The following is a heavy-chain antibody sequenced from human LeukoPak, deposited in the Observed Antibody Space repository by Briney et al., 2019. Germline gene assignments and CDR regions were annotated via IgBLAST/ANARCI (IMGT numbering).Heavy chain of an antibody. V-gene: IGHV4-39*02. CDR3: ARDLRYCSSTSCYDPCLDY. CDR1: GGSISSSSNY. CDR2: IYYSGST. J-gene: IGHJ4*02. D-gene: IGHD2-2*01. Sequence: SETLSLTCTVSGGSISSSSNYWGWLRQPPGKGLEWIGTIYYSGSTYFNPSLKSRVTISVDTSKNQLSLKLSSVTAGDTAVYYCARDLRYCSSTSCYDPCLDYWGQGTLVTVYS.